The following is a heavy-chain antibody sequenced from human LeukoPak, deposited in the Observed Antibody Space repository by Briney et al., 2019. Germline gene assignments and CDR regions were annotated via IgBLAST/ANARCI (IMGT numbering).Heavy chain of an antibody. J-gene: IGHJ4*02. D-gene: IGHD2-21*02. CDR1: GGSISSFY. V-gene: IGHV4-59*01. CDR3: ARDPRGDSDFDY. CDR2: IYYSGTT. Sequence: SETLSLTCTVSGGSISSFYSTWIRQPPGKGLEWIGYIYYSGTTNYNPSLKSRVTISVDTSKNQFSLKLSSVTPADTAVYYCARDPRGDSDFDYWGQGTLVTVSS.